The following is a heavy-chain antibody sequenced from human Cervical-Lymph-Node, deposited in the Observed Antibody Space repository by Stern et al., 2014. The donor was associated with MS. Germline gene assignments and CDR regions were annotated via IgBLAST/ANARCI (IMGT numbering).Heavy chain of an antibody. CDR2: VTGSGGTK. CDR3: AKDRGYYDSSAMDGFDV. J-gene: IGHJ3*01. D-gene: IGHD3-22*01. CDR1: GLTLINYA. Sequence: EVQLVESGGGLVQPGESLRLSCAASGLTLINYAMSWVRQAPGKGVEWVSAVTGSGGTKFYADTVKGRFTISRDNAKNMLYLQMSSLTAEDTGMYYCAKDRGYYDSSAMDGFDVWGQGTMVTVSS. V-gene: IGHV3-23*04.